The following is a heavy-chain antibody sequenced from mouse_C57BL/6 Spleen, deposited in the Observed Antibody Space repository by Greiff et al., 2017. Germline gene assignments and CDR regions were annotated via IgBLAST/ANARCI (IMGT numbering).Heavy chain of an antibody. Sequence: VQLKQSGAELVRPGASVKLSCTASGFNIKDDYMHWVKQRPEQGLEWIGWIDPENGDTEYASKFQGKATITADTSSNTAYLQLSSLTSEDTAVYYCTTFYYSNDYWGQGTTLTVSS. D-gene: IGHD2-5*01. J-gene: IGHJ2*01. CDR3: TTFYYSNDY. V-gene: IGHV14-4*01. CDR2: IDPENGDT. CDR1: GFNIKDDY.